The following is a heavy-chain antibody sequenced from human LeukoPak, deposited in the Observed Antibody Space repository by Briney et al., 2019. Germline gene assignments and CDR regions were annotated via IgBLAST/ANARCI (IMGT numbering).Heavy chain of an antibody. CDR2: ISHDGTKK. Sequence: GGSLRLSCAASGFTFSSYGMHWVRQAPGKGPEWVAVISHDGTKKYYGDSVKGRFTITRDSSKNTLFLQMNSLRGEDTAVYYCARGENYGSGTFFPPLWGQGTLITVSS. CDR1: GFTFSSYG. J-gene: IGHJ1*01. D-gene: IGHD3-10*01. V-gene: IGHV3-30*03. CDR3: ARGENYGSGTFFPPL.